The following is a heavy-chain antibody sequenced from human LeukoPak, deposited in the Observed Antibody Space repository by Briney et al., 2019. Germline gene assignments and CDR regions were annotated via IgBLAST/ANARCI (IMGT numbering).Heavy chain of an antibody. CDR2: IYPGDSDT. J-gene: IGHJ3*02. CDR1: GYTFTSYA. V-gene: IGHV5-51*01. Sequence: ASVKVSCKASGYTFTSYAMNWVRQAPGQGLEWMGIIYPGDSDTRYSPSFQGQVTISADKSISTAYLQWSSLRASDTAMYYCARRGSSWTYAFDIWGQGTMVTVSS. D-gene: IGHD6-13*01. CDR3: ARRGSSWTYAFDI.